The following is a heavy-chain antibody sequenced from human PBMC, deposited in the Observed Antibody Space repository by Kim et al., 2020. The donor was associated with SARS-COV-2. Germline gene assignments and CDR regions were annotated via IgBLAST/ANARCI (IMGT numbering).Heavy chain of an antibody. J-gene: IGHJ6*03. Sequence: SETLSLTCTVSGGSISSSSYYWGWIRQPPGKGLEWIGSIYYSGSTYYNPSLKSRVTISVDTSKNQFSLKLSSVTAADTAVYYCARSNYQLRYYQDYYYYMDVWGKGTTVTVSS. CDR2: IYYSGST. V-gene: IGHV4-39*01. CDR1: GGSISSSSYY. CDR3: ARSNYQLRYYQDYYYYMDV. D-gene: IGHD2-2*02.